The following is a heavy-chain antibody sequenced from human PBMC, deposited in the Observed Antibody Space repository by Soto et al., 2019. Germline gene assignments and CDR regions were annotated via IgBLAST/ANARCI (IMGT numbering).Heavy chain of an antibody. CDR1: SGSLSSHF. CDR3: ARGGYDFGGVNFDVGFDF. Sequence: SETLSLTFSVSSGSLSSHFWAWIRQSPGKGLEWLGYIFYTGITNYNPSLQSRVTISVDTSKDRFSLRLNSVTAADTAVYYCARGGYDFGGVNFDVGFDFWGQGIPVTV. D-gene: IGHD2-21*01. V-gene: IGHV4-59*11. CDR2: IFYTGIT. J-gene: IGHJ3*01.